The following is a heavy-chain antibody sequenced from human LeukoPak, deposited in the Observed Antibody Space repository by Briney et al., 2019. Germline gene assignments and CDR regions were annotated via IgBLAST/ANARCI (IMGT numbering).Heavy chain of an antibody. V-gene: IGHV3-23*01. CDR3: AKDSSGYYSNPVPFDY. Sequence: GASLRLSCAASGFTFSSYAMSWVRQAPGKGLEWVSAISGSGGSTYYEDSVKGRFTISRDNSKNTLYLQMHSLRAEDTAVYYCAKDSSGYYSNPVPFDYWGQGTMVTVSS. D-gene: IGHD3-22*01. CDR1: GFTFSSYA. CDR2: ISGSGGST. J-gene: IGHJ4*02.